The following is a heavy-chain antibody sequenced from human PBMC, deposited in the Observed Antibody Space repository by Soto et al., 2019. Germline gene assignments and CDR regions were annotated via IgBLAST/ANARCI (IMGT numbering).Heavy chain of an antibody. Sequence: QVQLQESGPGLVKPSETLSLTCTVSGDSMTKYYWSWIRQPAGKGLEWIVRIYTSGSTHYNPSLKSRVTVSIDTSINHFSLKLKSVPAADTAVYYCARTVGAAYYFDFWGQGALVTVSS. CDR2: IYTSGST. J-gene: IGHJ4*02. D-gene: IGHD1-26*01. CDR3: ARTVGAAYYFDF. CDR1: GDSMTKYY. V-gene: IGHV4-4*07.